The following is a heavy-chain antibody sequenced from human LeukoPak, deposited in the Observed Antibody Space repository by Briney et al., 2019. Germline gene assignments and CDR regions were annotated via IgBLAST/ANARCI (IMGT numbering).Heavy chain of an antibody. CDR2: IYYSGST. D-gene: IGHD6-6*01. J-gene: IGHJ4*02. CDR1: GGSISNYF. V-gene: IGHV4-59*04. Sequence: SETLSLTCTVSGGSISNYFWSWIRQAPGKGLEYIGFIYYSGSTYYNPSLKSRVTISVDTSKNQFSLKLSSVTAADTAVYYCARLDSSSSRDYWGQGTLVTVSS. CDR3: ARLDSSSSRDY.